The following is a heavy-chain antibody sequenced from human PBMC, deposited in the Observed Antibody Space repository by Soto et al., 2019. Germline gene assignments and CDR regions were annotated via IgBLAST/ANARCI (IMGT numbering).Heavy chain of an antibody. D-gene: IGHD1-7*01. Sequence: ASVKVSCKASGGTFSSYTISWVRQAPGQGLEWMGRIIPILGIANYAQKFQGRVTITADKSTSTAYMELSSLRSEDTAVYYCARDYPPDVTGTTRDFDYWGQGTLVTVSS. J-gene: IGHJ4*02. CDR2: IIPILGIA. CDR3: ARDYPPDVTGTTRDFDY. V-gene: IGHV1-69*04. CDR1: GGTFSSYT.